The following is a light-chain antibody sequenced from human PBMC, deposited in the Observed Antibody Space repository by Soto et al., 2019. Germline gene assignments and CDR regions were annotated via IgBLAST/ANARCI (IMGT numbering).Light chain of an antibody. CDR1: QSVSVN. V-gene: IGKV3-15*01. CDR2: RAS. Sequence: EIVMTQSPATLSVSPGERATLSCGASQSVSVNLAWYQQKPGQAPRLLIYRASIRATGVPPRFSGSGSGTEFTLTISSLQSEDFAIYFCQHYINWPRTFGQGTKVDIK. J-gene: IGKJ1*01. CDR3: QHYINWPRT.